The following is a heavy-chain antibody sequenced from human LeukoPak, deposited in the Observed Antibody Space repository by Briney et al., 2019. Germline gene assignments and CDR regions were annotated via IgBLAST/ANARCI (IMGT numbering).Heavy chain of an antibody. J-gene: IGHJ4*02. CDR1: GGSISSSSYY. CDR2: MYYSGTT. Sequence: SETLSLTCTVSGGSISSSSYYWGWIRQPPGKGLEWIGSMYYSGTTYYNPSLKSRVTISVDTSKNQFSLKLSSVTAADTAVYYCARDGSAAGPTGYWGQGSLVTVSS. D-gene: IGHD6-13*01. CDR3: ARDGSAAGPTGY. V-gene: IGHV4-39*07.